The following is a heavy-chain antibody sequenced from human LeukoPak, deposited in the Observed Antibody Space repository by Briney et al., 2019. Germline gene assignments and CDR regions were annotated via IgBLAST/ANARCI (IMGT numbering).Heavy chain of an antibody. V-gene: IGHV4-34*01. D-gene: IGHD3-16*01. J-gene: IGHJ1*01. CDR2: INHSGST. Sequence: SETLSLTCAVYGGSFSGYHWSWLRQPPGKGLEWIGEINHSGSTNYNPSLKSRVTISVDTSKNQFSLKLSSVTAAETAVYYCARHASLRSPLVYWGQGILVTVSS. CDR3: ARHASLRSPLVY. CDR1: GGSFSGYH.